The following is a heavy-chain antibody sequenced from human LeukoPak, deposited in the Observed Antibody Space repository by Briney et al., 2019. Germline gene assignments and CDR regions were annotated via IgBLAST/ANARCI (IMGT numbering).Heavy chain of an antibody. J-gene: IGHJ5*02. CDR2: MNPNSGNT. V-gene: IGHV1-8*01. CDR1: GYTFTSYD. D-gene: IGHD6-19*01. Sequence: ASVKVSCKASGYTFTSYDINWVRQASGQGLEGMGWMNPNSGNTVYAQKFQGRVTMTRNTSISTAYMELSSLRSEDTAVYYCARAPFSSGWYGAWFDPWGQGTLVTVSS. CDR3: ARAPFSSGWYGAWFDP.